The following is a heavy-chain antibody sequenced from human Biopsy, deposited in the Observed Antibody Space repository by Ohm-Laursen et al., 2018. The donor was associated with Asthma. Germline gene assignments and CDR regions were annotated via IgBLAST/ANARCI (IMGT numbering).Heavy chain of an antibody. CDR3: ARGPELDV. J-gene: IGHJ6*02. V-gene: IGHV4-34*01. CDR1: PGSFSSFF. CDR2: TNERGVT. Sequence: TLSLTCDVYPGSFSSFFWTWIRQSPGKGLEWIGETNERGVTNNNPSLKSRVIISIDTYWNRVSLKLTSVTAADTAVYYCARGPELDVWGQGTTVTVSS.